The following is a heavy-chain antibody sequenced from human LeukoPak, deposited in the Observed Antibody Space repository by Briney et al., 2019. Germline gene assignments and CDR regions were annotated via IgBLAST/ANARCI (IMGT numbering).Heavy chain of an antibody. Sequence: GGSLRLSCAASGFTFSSYGMHWVRQAPGKGLEWVAFIRYDGSNKYYADSVKGRFTISRDNSKTTLDLQINSRRAEDTAVYYCAKGGYSIAAYYYYYYMDVWGKGTTVTVSS. D-gene: IGHD6-25*01. J-gene: IGHJ6*03. CDR3: AKGGYSIAAYYYYYYMDV. CDR2: IRYDGSNK. V-gene: IGHV3-30*02. CDR1: GFTFSSYG.